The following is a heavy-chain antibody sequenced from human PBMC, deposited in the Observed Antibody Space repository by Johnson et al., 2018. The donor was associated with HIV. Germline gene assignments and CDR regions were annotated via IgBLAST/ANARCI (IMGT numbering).Heavy chain of an antibody. CDR2: ISYDGSNT. Sequence: LVESGGGVVQPGRSLRLSCAASGFTFSSYAMHWVRQAPGKGLAWVAVISYDGSNTYYADSVKGRFTISRDNSKNTLYLQMNSLRAEDTAVYYCAKGLLIAAAHDAVDIWGQGTMVTVSS. CDR1: GFTFSSYA. D-gene: IGHD6-13*01. CDR3: AKGLLIAAAHDAVDI. V-gene: IGHV3-30*04. J-gene: IGHJ3*02.